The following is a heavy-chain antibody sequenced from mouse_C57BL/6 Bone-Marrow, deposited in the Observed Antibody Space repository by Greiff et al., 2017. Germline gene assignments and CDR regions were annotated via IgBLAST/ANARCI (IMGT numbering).Heavy chain of an antibody. J-gene: IGHJ3*01. V-gene: IGHV1-55*01. CDR3: ARDPITTVVATDWFAY. D-gene: IGHD1-1*01. Sequence: QVQLQQSGAELVKPGASVKMSCKASGYTFTSYWITWVKQRPGQGLEWIGDIYPGSGSTNYNEKFKSKATLTVDTSSSTAYMQLSSLTSEDSAVYYCARDPITTVVATDWFAYWGQGTLVTVSA. CDR2: IYPGSGST. CDR1: GYTFTSYW.